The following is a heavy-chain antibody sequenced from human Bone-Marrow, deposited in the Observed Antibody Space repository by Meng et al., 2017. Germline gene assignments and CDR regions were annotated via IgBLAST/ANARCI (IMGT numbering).Heavy chain of an antibody. D-gene: IGHD2-15*01. CDR2: ISSSGTTI. J-gene: IGHJ6*02. CDR3: ARDMSCSGGSCYSVWGYYYYGMDV. Sequence: GESLKISCAASGFTFSSYEMNWVRQAPGKGLEWVSYISSSGTTIYYADSVKGRFTISRDNAKNSLYLQMNSLRAEDTAVYYCARDMSCSGGSCYSVWGYYYYGMDVWGQGTTVTVSS. CDR1: GFTFSSYE. V-gene: IGHV3-48*03.